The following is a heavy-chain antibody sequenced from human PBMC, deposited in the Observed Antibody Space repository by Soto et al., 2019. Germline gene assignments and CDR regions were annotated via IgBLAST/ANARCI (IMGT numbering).Heavy chain of an antibody. J-gene: IGHJ4*02. D-gene: IGHD6-19*01. CDR1: GFTVSAKW. CDR3: AREMHLGSGWGDIDI. V-gene: IGHV3-7*03. Sequence: LRLSCAVSGFTVSAKWMSWVRQAPGKGLEWLANINEDGSKKFYVDSVKGRFTISKDNAKNSLSLQLGSLRADDTAVYYCAREMHLGSGWGDIDIWGRGTMVTVSS. CDR2: INEDGSKK.